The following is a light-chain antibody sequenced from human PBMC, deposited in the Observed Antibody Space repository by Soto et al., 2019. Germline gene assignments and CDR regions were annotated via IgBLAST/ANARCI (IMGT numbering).Light chain of an antibody. J-gene: IGKJ1*01. CDR1: QSLLHSSDNRNY. CDR3: QQYYSTPWT. Sequence: DIVMTQSPDSLAVSLGERASINCKSSQSLLHSSDNRNYLTWYQQKPGQPPKLLIYWASTRHSGVPDRFSGSGSGTDFTLTINSLQAEDVAVYYCQQYYSTPWTFGQGTKVDIK. CDR2: WAS. V-gene: IGKV4-1*01.